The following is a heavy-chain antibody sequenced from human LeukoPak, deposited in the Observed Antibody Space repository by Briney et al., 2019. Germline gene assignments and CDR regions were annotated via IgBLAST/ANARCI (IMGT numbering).Heavy chain of an antibody. CDR2: ISGSGGST. CDR3: AKQYSSSRGGDWFDP. J-gene: IGHJ5*02. V-gene: IGHV3-23*01. D-gene: IGHD6-6*01. Sequence: GGSLRHSCAASGFTFSSYAMSWVRQAPGKGLEWVSTISGSGGSTYYADSVRGRFTISRDNSKNTLYLQMNSLRAEDTAVYYCAKQYSSSRGGDWFDPWGQGTLVTVSS. CDR1: GFTFSSYA.